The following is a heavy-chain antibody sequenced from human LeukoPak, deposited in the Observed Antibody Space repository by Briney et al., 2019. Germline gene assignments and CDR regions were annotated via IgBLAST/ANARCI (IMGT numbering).Heavy chain of an antibody. D-gene: IGHD7-27*01. CDR3: ARSNWDDAFDI. CDR2: IYYSGST. CDR1: GGSISSYY. Sequence: PSETLSLTCTVSGGSISSYYWNWIRQPPGKGLEWIGYIYYSGSTNYNPSLKSRVTISVDTSKNQFSLKLSSVTAADTAVYYCARSNWDDAFDIWGQGTMVTVSS. J-gene: IGHJ3*02. V-gene: IGHV4-59*01.